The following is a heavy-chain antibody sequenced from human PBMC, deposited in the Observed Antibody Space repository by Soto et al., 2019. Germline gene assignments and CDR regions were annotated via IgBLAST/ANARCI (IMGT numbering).Heavy chain of an antibody. CDR3: ARTVGSGSPDFDY. D-gene: IGHD3-10*01. CDR2: IYYSGNT. Sequence: QVQLQQSGPGLVKPSQTLSLACTVSGASITRDGYYWSWLRQHPAKGLEWIGHIYYSGNTYYDLSLASRLTITVDTSKNQFSLRLTSVTAADTAVYYCARTVGSGSPDFDYWGQGTLVTVSS. J-gene: IGHJ4*02. CDR1: GASITRDGYY. V-gene: IGHV4-31*03.